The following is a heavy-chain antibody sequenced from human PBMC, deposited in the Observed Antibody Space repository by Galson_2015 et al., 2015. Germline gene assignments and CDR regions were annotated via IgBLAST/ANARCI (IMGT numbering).Heavy chain of an antibody. Sequence: SLRLSGAASGFTFSSYDMHWVRQAPGKGLEWVAVISYDGSNKYYADSVKGRFTISRDNSKNTLYLQMNSLRAEDTAVYYCAKEGAVAGYYYYGMDVWGQGTTVTVSS. J-gene: IGHJ6*02. CDR3: AKEGAVAGYYYYGMDV. CDR2: ISYDGSNK. D-gene: IGHD6-19*01. CDR1: GFTFSSYD. V-gene: IGHV3-30*18.